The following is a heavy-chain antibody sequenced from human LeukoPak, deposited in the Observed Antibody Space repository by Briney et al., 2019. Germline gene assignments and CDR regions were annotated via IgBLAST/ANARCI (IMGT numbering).Heavy chain of an antibody. Sequence: VASVKVSCKASGYTFTSYAMHWVRQAPGQRLEWMGWINAGNGNTKYSQKFQGRVTITRDTSASTAYMELSSLRSEDTAVYYCARVLGPRQGYYYYGMDVWGQGTTVTVSS. CDR3: ARVLGPRQGYYYYGMDV. CDR1: GYTFTSYA. V-gene: IGHV1-3*01. J-gene: IGHJ6*02. CDR2: INAGNGNT.